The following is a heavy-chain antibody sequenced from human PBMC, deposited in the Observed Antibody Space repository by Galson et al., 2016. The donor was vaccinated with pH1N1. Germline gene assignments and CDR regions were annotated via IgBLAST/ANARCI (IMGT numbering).Heavy chain of an antibody. CDR2: IYLDDSDT. CDR3: ARHVALDPPVEYYYIDV. D-gene: IGHD1-1*01. J-gene: IGHJ6*03. CDR1: GYGFPTSW. V-gene: IGHV5-51*01. Sequence: QSGAEVKKPGESLKISCKGSGYGFPTSWIGWVRQMPGKGLEWMGSIYLDDSDTRYSPSFQGQVTISADKSIRTTYLQWSCLKASDTAIYYCARHVALDPPVEYYYIDVWGKGTTVIVSS.